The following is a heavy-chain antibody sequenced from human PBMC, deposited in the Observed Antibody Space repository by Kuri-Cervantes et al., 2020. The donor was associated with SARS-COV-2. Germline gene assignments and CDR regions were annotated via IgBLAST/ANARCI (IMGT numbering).Heavy chain of an antibody. D-gene: IGHD3-3*01. CDR1: GYSISSGYY. CDR3: ARDRPDYDFWSGYYYDAFDI. V-gene: IGHV4-38-2*02. Sequence: GSLRLSCAVSGYSISSGYYWSWIRQPPGKGLEWIGEINHSGSTNYNPSLKSRVTISVDTSKNQFSPKLSSVTAADTAVYYCARDRPDYDFWSGYYYDAFDIWGQGTMVTVSS. J-gene: IGHJ3*02. CDR2: INHSGST.